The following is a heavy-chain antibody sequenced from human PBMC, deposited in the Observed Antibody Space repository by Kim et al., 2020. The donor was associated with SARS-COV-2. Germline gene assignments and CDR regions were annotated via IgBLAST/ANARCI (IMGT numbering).Heavy chain of an antibody. CDR3: AKVQSLEGIAAAGTFDY. V-gene: IGHV3-23*01. Sequence: GGSLRLSCAASGFTFSSYAMSWVRQAPGKGLEWVSAISGSGGSTYYADSVKGRFTISRDNSKNTLYLQMNSLRAEDTAVYYCAKVQSLEGIAAAGTFDYWGQGTLVTVSS. J-gene: IGHJ4*02. CDR2: ISGSGGST. D-gene: IGHD6-13*01. CDR1: GFTFSSYA.